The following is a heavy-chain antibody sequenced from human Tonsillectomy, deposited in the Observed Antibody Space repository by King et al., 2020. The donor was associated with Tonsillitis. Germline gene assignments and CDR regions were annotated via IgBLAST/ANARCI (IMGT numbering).Heavy chain of an antibody. V-gene: IGHV3-33*05. Sequence: VQLVESGGGVVQPGRSLRLSCAASGFTFSSYGMHWVRQAPGKGLEWVAVISYDGSNKYYADSVKGRFTISRDNSKNTLYLQMNSLRAEDTAVYYCARDEGGYSYGFISWGQGTLVTVSS. D-gene: IGHD5-18*01. CDR2: ISYDGSNK. J-gene: IGHJ4*02. CDR1: GFTFSSYG. CDR3: ARDEGGYSYGFIS.